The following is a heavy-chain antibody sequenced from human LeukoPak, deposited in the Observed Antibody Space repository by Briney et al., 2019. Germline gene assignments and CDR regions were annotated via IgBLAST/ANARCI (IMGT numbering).Heavy chain of an antibody. Sequence: PGGSLRLSCAASGFTFSSYAMHWVRQAPGKGLEWVAVISYDGSNKYYADSVKGRFTISRDNSKNTLYLQMNSLRAEDTAVYYCARDHSLGSGGSCLGPWGQGTLVTVSS. CDR1: GFTFSSYA. J-gene: IGHJ5*02. CDR3: ARDHSLGSGGSCLGP. V-gene: IGHV3-30*04. D-gene: IGHD2-15*01. CDR2: ISYDGSNK.